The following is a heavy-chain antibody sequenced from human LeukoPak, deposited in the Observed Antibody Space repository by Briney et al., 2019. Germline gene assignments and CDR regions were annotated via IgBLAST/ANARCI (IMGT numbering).Heavy chain of an antibody. V-gene: IGHV3-23*01. CDR3: ARSGYCTGPSCYYDY. Sequence: GGSLRLSCAASKFTFSSYAMTWVRQAPGQGLQWVSTITGSGTGTFYADSVKGRFTISRDTSKNTLYLQMNSLGAEDTAVFYCARSGYCTGPSCYYDYWGQGTLVTVSS. J-gene: IGHJ4*02. CDR2: ITGSGTGT. D-gene: IGHD2-2*01. CDR1: KFTFSSYA.